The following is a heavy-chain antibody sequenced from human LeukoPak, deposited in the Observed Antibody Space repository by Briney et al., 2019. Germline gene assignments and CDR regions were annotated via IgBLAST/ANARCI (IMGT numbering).Heavy chain of an antibody. J-gene: IGHJ3*02. Sequence: GGSLRLSCAVSGFTFSTYSIHWVRQAPGKGLEWVTVISADGRIQYYSDSVKGRFTISRDNSLNTLHLQMNNLRAGDTAVYYCAAQWLVLGAFDIWGQGRMVTVS. CDR2: ISADGRIQ. V-gene: IGHV3-30*03. CDR3: AAQWLVLGAFDI. D-gene: IGHD6-19*01. CDR1: GFTFSTYS.